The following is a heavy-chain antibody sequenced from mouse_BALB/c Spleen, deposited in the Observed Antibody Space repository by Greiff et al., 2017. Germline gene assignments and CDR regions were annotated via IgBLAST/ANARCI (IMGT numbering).Heavy chain of an antibody. CDR3: ARSLLRSFSYYAMDY. D-gene: IGHD1-2*01. Sequence: QVQLQQSGAELVKPGASVKLSCKASGYTFTSYWMHWVKQRPGQGLEWIGEINPSNGRTNYNEKFKSKATLTVDKSSSTAYMQLSSLTSEDSAVYYCARSLLRSFSYYAMDYWGQGTSVTVSS. J-gene: IGHJ4*01. CDR1: GYTFTSYW. CDR2: INPSNGRT. V-gene: IGHV1S81*02.